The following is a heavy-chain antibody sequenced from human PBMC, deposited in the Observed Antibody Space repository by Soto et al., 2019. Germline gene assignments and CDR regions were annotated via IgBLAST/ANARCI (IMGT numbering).Heavy chain of an antibody. D-gene: IGHD1-1*01. J-gene: IGHJ4*02. CDR2: ISAYNGNT. Sequence: ASVKVSCKASGYTFTSYGISWVRQAPGQGLEWMGWISAYNGNTNYAQKLQGRVTMTTDTATSTAYMELRSLRADDTAVYYCARERGYPTPWQDDYWGQGTLVTVSS. CDR3: ARERGYPTPWQDDY. CDR1: GYTFTSYG. V-gene: IGHV1-18*01.